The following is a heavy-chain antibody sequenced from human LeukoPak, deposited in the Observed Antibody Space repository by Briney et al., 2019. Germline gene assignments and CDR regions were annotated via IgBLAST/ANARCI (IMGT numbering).Heavy chain of an antibody. CDR1: GGSITSGNFY. CDR2: IYGSGST. Sequence: PSETLSLTCTVSGGSITSGNFYWSWIRQSAGKGLEGIGRIYGSGSTNYSPSLRSRVTISIDTSKNQFSLNLNSVTATDTAVYYCARGWGSTSSNYFDPWGQGTLVTVSS. CDR3: ARGWGSTSSNYFDP. J-gene: IGHJ5*02. V-gene: IGHV4-61*02. D-gene: IGHD2-2*01.